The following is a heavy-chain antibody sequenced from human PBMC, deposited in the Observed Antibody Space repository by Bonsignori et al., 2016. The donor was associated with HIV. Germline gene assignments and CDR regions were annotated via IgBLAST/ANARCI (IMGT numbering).Heavy chain of an antibody. J-gene: IGHJ2*01. D-gene: IGHD3-22*01. V-gene: IGHV4-4*07. Sequence: WIRQPPGKGLEWIGRISSSGDTDYSPSLKSRVTMSVDTSKNIFSLTLTSVTTADTAVYFCARDGFFYDRSGYKIWYVDVWGRGTLVTVSS. CDR2: ISSSGDT. CDR3: ARDGFFYDRSGYKIWYVDV.